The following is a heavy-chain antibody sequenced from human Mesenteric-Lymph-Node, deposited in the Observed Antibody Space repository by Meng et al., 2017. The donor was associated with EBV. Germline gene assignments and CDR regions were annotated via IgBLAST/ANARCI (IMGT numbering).Heavy chain of an antibody. CDR3: TRGIGDYYDGSGYSYYFDH. J-gene: IGHJ4*02. V-gene: IGHV4-4*02. CDR1: GDSSSSSNW. CDR2: IYHSGTT. D-gene: IGHD3-22*01. Sequence: QVPLQESGPGLLQPSGPLSLTCVVSGDSSSSSNWWSWVRPPPGKGLEWVGEIYHSGTTNYNPSLKRRVTISVDKSKNQFSLKLASVTAADTAVYYCTRGIGDYYDGSGYSYYFDHWGQGTLVTVSS.